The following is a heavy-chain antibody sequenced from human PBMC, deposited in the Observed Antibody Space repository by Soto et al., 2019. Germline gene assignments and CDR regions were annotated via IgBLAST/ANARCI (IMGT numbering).Heavy chain of an antibody. CDR2: INPNSGGT. CDR3: ARAGGDWYYGMDV. CDR1: GYTFTGYY. D-gene: IGHD3-10*01. V-gene: IGHV1-2*04. J-gene: IGHJ6*02. Sequence: AASVKVSCKASGYTFTGYYMHWVRQAPGQGLEWMGWINPNSGGTNYAQKFQGWVTMTRDTSISTAYMELSRLRSDDTAVYYCARAGGDWYYGMDVWGQGTTVTVSS.